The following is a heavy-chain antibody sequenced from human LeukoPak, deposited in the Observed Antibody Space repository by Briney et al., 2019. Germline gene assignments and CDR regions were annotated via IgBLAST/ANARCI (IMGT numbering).Heavy chain of an antibody. V-gene: IGHV3-30*01. CDR3: ARDFGGSFDY. Sequence: GGSLRLSCAASGFTFSSYAMHWVRQAPGKGLEWVAVISYDGSNKYYADSVKGRFTISRDSSKNTLYLQMNSLRAEDTAVYYCARDFGGSFDYWGQGTLVTVSS. D-gene: IGHD1-26*01. CDR1: GFTFSSYA. CDR2: ISYDGSNK. J-gene: IGHJ4*02.